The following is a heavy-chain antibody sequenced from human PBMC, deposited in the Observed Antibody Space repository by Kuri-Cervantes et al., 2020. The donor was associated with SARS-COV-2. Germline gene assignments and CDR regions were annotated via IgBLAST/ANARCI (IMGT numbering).Heavy chain of an antibody. CDR3: AKDIGTNEGSGPPDY. CDR1: GFTFSSYG. J-gene: IGHJ4*02. V-gene: IGHV3-30*18. Sequence: GGSLRLSCAASGFTFSSYGMHWVRQAPGKGLEWVAVISYDGSNKYYADSVKGRFTISRDNSKNTLYLQMNSLRAEDTALYYCAKDIGTNEGSGPPDYWGQGTLVTVSS. CDR2: ISYDGSNK. D-gene: IGHD1-26*01.